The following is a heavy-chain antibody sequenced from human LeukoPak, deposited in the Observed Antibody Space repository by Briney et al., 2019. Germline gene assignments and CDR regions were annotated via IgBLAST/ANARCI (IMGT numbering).Heavy chain of an antibody. J-gene: IGHJ4*02. D-gene: IGHD1-26*01. CDR1: GFTFSSYS. CDR3: ARVGVGAKPHFDY. Sequence: PGGSLRLSCAASGFTFSSYSMNWVRQAPGNGLEWVSSISSSSSYIYYADSVKGRFTISRDNAKNSLYLQMNSLRAEDTAVYYCARVGVGAKPHFDYWGQGTLVTVSS. CDR2: ISSSSSYI. V-gene: IGHV3-21*01.